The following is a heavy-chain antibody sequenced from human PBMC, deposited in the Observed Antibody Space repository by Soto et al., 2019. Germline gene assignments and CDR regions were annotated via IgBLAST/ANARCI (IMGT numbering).Heavy chain of an antibody. V-gene: IGHV4-59*08. CDR3: ARHGNWSSGVDWFDP. CDR1: GGSISGYY. J-gene: IGHJ5*02. D-gene: IGHD1-26*01. Sequence: QVQLQESGPGLVKPSETLSLTCTVSGGSISGYYWSWIRQPPGKGLEWIGYIHYSGSTNSNPSLKSRVTILVDTSKNQFSLKLSSVTAADTAVYYCARHGNWSSGVDWFDPWGQGTLVTVSS. CDR2: IHYSGST.